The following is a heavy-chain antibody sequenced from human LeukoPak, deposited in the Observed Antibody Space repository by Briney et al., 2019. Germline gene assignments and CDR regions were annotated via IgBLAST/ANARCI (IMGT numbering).Heavy chain of an antibody. CDR2: IYYSGST. Sequence: SETLSLTCTVSGGSISSSSYYWGWIRQPPGKGLEWIGSIYYSGSTYYNPSLKSRVTVSVDTSKNQFSLKLSSVTAADTAVYYCARHGSYYDYWGQGTRVTVSS. J-gene: IGHJ4*02. CDR1: GGSISSSSYY. CDR3: ARHGSYYDY. D-gene: IGHD3-10*01. V-gene: IGHV4-39*01.